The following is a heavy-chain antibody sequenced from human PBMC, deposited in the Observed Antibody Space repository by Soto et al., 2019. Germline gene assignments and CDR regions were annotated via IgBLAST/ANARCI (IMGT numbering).Heavy chain of an antibody. CDR1: GFTFSSYA. CDR2: ISYDGSNK. J-gene: IGHJ6*02. D-gene: IGHD6-13*01. CDR3: ARSGGYSSSWYFPIYYYGMDV. V-gene: IGHV3-30-3*01. Sequence: PGGSLRLSCAASGFTFSSYAMHWVRQAPGKGLEWVAVISYDGSNKYYADSVKGRFTISRDNSKNTLYLQMNSLRAEDTAVYYCARSGGYSSSWYFPIYYYGMDVWGQGTTVTVSS.